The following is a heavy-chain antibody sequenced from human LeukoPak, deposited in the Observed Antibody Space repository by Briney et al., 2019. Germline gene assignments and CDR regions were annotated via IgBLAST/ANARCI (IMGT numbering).Heavy chain of an antibody. CDR1: GGSISSYY. V-gene: IGHV4-59*08. J-gene: IGHJ4*02. CDR2: IYYSGSP. Sequence: SETLSLTCTVSGGSISSYYWSWIRQPPGKGLEWIGYIYYSGSPNYNPSLKSRVTISVDTSKNQFSLKLSSVTAADTAVYYCARHLGGVGASTTWYFDYWGQGTLVTVSS. CDR3: ARHLGGVGASTTWYFDY. D-gene: IGHD1-26*01.